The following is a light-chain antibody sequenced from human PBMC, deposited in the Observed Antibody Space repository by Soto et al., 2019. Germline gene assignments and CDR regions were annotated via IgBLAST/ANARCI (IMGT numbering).Light chain of an antibody. CDR1: QSLLHSNGYNY. CDR2: GNR. V-gene: IGKV2-28*01. J-gene: IGKJ3*01. Sequence: EIVMTQSPLSLPFTPGEPSSISCRSSQSLLHSNGYNYLDWYLQKPGQSPQRLIYGNRNXXSXVPDRFSGSKSGTSASLAITGLQAEDEADYYCQSYDSSLSGYVFGTGT. CDR3: QSYDSSLSGYV.